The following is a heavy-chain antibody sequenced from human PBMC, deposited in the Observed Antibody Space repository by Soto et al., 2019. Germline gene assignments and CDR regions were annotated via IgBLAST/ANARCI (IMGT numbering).Heavy chain of an antibody. J-gene: IGHJ4*01. CDR1: GGSISSGGYS. Sequence: QLQLQESGSGLVKPSQTLSLTCAVSGGSISSGGYSWSWIRQPPGKGLEWIGYLYRSGSTYYNPSLKTLGTISIDRSKIQLSLKLSTVTAADTAVYYCARGKRTGCCDYWGHGTLVTVSS. V-gene: IGHV4-30-2*01. CDR3: ARGKRTGCCDY. D-gene: IGHD3-10*01. CDR2: LYRSGST.